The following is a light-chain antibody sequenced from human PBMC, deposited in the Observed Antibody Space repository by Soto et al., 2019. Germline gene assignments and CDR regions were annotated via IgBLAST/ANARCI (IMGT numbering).Light chain of an antibody. CDR3: CSYTSSRTYV. V-gene: IGLV2-14*01. J-gene: IGLJ1*01. CDR1: SSDVGAYIY. Sequence: QSALTQPASVSGSPGQPITISCTGTSSDVGAYIYVSWYQHHPSKAPKVMIYEVTNRPSGVSDRFSGSKSGNTASLTISGLQAEDEAAYYCCSYTSSRTYVFRTATTVTVL. CDR2: EVT.